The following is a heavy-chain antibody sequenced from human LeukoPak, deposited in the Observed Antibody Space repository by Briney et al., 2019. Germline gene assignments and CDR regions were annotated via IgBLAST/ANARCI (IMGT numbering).Heavy chain of an antibody. D-gene: IGHD2-2*01. V-gene: IGHV1-3*02. J-gene: IGHJ5*02. CDR2: TNGDNGLT. CDR1: GYTFPIYA. CDR3: ARGIFGTSPALDL. Sequence: ASVTVSCKASGYTFPIYAMHWVRQAPGQRLQWMGWTNGDNGLTYYSEEFQGGVTITRDTSANTAYMQLSSLTSEDMAVYFCARGIFGTSPALDLWGQGTLVTVSS.